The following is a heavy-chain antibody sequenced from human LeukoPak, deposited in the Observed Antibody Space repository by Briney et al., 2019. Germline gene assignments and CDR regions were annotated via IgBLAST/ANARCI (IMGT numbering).Heavy chain of an antibody. CDR1: GNYW. J-gene: IGHJ4*02. CDR2: INGDGSWT. V-gene: IGHV3-74*01. CDR3: VSFYETY. Sequence: GGSLRLSCAASGNYWMHWVRQAPGKGLVWVSHINGDGSWTSYADSAKGRFTISKDNAKNTVYLQMNNLRAEDTAVYYCVSFYETYWGRGTLVTVSS. D-gene: IGHD2-2*01.